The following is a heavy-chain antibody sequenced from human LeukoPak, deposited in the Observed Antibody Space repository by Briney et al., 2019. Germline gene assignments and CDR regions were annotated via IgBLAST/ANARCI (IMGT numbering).Heavy chain of an antibody. J-gene: IGHJ4*02. Sequence: GASVKVSCKASGYIFTGYYMHWVRQAPGQGLEGMGWINPNHGDTNYAQKFQDRVSMTRDTSISTAYMHLSRLRSDDTAVYYCARSPHILTGENFDYWGQGTLLTVSS. CDR2: INPNHGDT. D-gene: IGHD3-9*01. V-gene: IGHV1-2*02. CDR3: ARSPHILTGENFDY. CDR1: GYIFTGYY.